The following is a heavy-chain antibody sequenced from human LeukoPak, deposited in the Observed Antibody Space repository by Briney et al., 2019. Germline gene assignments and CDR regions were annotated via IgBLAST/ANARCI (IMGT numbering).Heavy chain of an antibody. D-gene: IGHD2-15*01. CDR1: GFTFSSYA. Sequence: GRSLRLSCAASGFTFSSYAMHWVRQAPGKGLEWVAVISYDGSNKYYADSVKGRFTISRDNSKNTLYLQMNSLRSEDTAVYYCARSFGCSGGSCYSNWFDPWGQGTLVTVSS. CDR2: ISYDGSNK. CDR3: ARSFGCSGGSCYSNWFDP. V-gene: IGHV3-30-3*01. J-gene: IGHJ5*02.